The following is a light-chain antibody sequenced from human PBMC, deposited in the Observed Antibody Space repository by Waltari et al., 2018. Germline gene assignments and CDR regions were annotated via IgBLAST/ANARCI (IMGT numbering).Light chain of an antibody. Sequence: DIQMTQSPSSVSASVGARVRLTCRASQDIIRWLAWYQQKPGEAPKFLIYDASTLQSGVPSRFSGSGSGKEYTLTISSLQPEDFATYYCQQADRFPLTFGGGTKIEI. V-gene: IGKV1-12*01. CDR2: DAS. J-gene: IGKJ4*01. CDR3: QQADRFPLT. CDR1: QDIIRW.